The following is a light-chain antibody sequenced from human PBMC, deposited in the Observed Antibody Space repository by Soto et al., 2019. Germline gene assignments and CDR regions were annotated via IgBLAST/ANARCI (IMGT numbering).Light chain of an antibody. CDR2: GNS. CDR1: SSNIGAGYD. CDR3: QSYNSSLSGVV. V-gene: IGLV1-40*01. Sequence: QSVLTQPPSVSGAPGQRVTISCTGSSSNIGAGYDVHWYQQLPGTAPKLLISGNSNRPSGVPDRFSGSKSGTSASLAITGLQAEDESDYYCQSYNSSLSGVVFGGGTKLTFL. J-gene: IGLJ2*01.